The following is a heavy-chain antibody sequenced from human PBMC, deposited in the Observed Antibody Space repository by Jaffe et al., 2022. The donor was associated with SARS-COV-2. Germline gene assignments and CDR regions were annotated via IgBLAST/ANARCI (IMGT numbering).Heavy chain of an antibody. CDR3: ARDVGTVVGSGWFDP. J-gene: IGHJ5*02. CDR2: VNPKKGNT. Sequence: QVQVVQSGAEVKKPGASVKVSCKGSGYTFTDYYVHWVRQAPGQGLEWMGWVNPKKGNTNYAQKFQGRVTMTRDTSITTAYMELSRLTSDDTAVYYCARDVGTVVGSGWFDPWGQGTLVTVSS. V-gene: IGHV1-2*02. D-gene: IGHD2-2*01. CDR1: GYTFTDYY.